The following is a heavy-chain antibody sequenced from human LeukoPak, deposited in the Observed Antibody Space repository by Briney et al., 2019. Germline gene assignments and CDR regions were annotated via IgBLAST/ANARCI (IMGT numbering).Heavy chain of an antibody. J-gene: IGHJ4*02. CDR1: GFTFSSYA. V-gene: IGHV3-64*01. CDR3: ARAPQWLAQFDY. D-gene: IGHD6-19*01. CDR2: ISSNGGST. Sequence: PGGSLRLSCAASGFTFSSYAMHWVRQALGKGLEYVSAISSNGGSTYYANSVKGRFTISRDNSKNTLYLQMGSLRAEDMAVYYCARAPQWLAQFDYWGQGTLVTVSS.